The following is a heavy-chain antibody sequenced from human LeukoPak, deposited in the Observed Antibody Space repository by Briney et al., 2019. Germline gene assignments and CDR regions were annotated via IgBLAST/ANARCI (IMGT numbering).Heavy chain of an antibody. V-gene: IGHV3-23*01. CDR3: AGYSSSWHESDY. CDR1: GFTFSSYA. CDR2: ISGSGGST. J-gene: IGHJ4*02. D-gene: IGHD6-13*01. Sequence: PGGSLRLSCAASGFTFSSYAMSWVRQAPGKGLEWVSAISGSGGSTYYADSVKGRFTISRDNSKNTLYLQMNSLRAEDTAVYYCAGYSSSWHESDYWGQGTLVTVSS.